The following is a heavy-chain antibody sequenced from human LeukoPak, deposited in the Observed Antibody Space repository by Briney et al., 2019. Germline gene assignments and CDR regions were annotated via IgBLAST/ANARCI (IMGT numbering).Heavy chain of an antibody. CDR2: LYYSGST. Sequence: SETLSLTCTVSGGSISSSSYYWGWIRQSPGKGLEWIGSLYYSGSTYYNPSLKSRVTISVDTSKNQFSLKLSSVTAADTAVYYCARDAFDIWGQGTMVTVSS. CDR3: ARDAFDI. CDR1: GGSISSSSYY. J-gene: IGHJ3*02. V-gene: IGHV4-39*01.